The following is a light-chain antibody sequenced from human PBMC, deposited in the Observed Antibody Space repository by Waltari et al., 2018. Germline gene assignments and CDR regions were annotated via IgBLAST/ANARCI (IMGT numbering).Light chain of an antibody. Sequence: QSALTQPASVSGSPGQSITISCTGTSTDVGAYNYVSWYQQYPGKAPKLIIYDVNNRPSGVSNRFSGSKSGNTASLTISGLQAEDEADYYCGSYTTTISVVFGGGTKLTVL. J-gene: IGLJ2*01. V-gene: IGLV2-14*03. CDR1: STDVGAYNY. CDR3: GSYTTTISVV. CDR2: DVN.